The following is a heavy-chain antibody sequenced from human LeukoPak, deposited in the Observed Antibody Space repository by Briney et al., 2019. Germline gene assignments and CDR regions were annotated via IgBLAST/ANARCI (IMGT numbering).Heavy chain of an antibody. J-gene: IGHJ4*02. Sequence: GGSLRLSCVASGFTFSTYSMNWVRQAPGKGLEWVSFISASSNYIYYADSVKGRFTISRDNAKNSLYLQMNRLRAEDTAIYYCARDVSTAVVTAFDNWSQGTLVTVSS. D-gene: IGHD4-23*01. V-gene: IGHV3-21*01. CDR1: GFTFSTYS. CDR2: ISASSNYI. CDR3: ARDVSTAVVTAFDN.